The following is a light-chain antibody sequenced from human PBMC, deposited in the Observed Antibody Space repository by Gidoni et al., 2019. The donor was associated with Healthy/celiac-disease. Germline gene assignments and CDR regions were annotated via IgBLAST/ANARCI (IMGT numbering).Light chain of an antibody. Sequence: SYELTQPPSVSVSPGQTARITCSGDALPKQYAYWYQQKPGQAPVLVIYKDSERPSGIPERFSGSRSGTTVTLTISGAQAEDEADYYCQSADSSGTLVVFGGGTKLTVL. CDR2: KDS. V-gene: IGLV3-25*03. CDR1: ALPKQY. J-gene: IGLJ2*01. CDR3: QSADSSGTLVV.